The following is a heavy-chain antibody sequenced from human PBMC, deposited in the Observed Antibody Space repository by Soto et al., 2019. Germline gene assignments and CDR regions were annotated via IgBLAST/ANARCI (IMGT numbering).Heavy chain of an antibody. CDR3: ATHYDILTGYSDEFDY. V-gene: IGHV4-38-2*01. CDR1: GYSISSGYY. D-gene: IGHD3-9*01. CDR2: IYHSGST. J-gene: IGHJ4*02. Sequence: SETLSLTXAVSGYSISSGYYWGWIRQPPGKGLEWIGSIYHSGSTYYNPSLKSRVTISVDTSKNQFSLKLSSVTAADTAVYYCATHYDILTGYSDEFDYWGQGTLVTVSS.